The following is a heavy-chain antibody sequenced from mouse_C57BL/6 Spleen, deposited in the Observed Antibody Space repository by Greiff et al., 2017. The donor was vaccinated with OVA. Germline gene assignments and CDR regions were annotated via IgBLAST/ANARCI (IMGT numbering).Heavy chain of an antibody. J-gene: IGHJ2*01. Sequence: VQLQQSGPELVKPGASVKISCKASGYSFTGYYMNWVKQSPEKSLEWIGEINPNTGVPTYTQKFQAKATLTVDKASSTAYSQLKSLTSEDSAVYYCARGYDGDYDYWGQGTTLTVSS. D-gene: IGHD2-3*01. CDR2: INPNTGVP. V-gene: IGHV1-42*01. CDR3: ARGYDGDYDY. CDR1: GYSFTGYY.